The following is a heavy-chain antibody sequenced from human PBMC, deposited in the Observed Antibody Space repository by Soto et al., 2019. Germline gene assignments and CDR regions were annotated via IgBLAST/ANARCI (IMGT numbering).Heavy chain of an antibody. CDR3: ARGLIVWFGELSRRGGYYYYMDG. Sequence: QVQLQQWGAGLLKPSETLSLTCAVYGGSFSGYQWSWIRQAPGKGLEWIGEINDSGNINYNPSLKSRVTILLDTPKRQISLKLSSVTAADSAVYYCARGLIVWFGELSRRGGYYYYMDGWGKGNTVTVSS. D-gene: IGHD3-10*01. CDR2: INDSGNI. V-gene: IGHV4-34*01. CDR1: GGSFSGYQ. J-gene: IGHJ6*03.